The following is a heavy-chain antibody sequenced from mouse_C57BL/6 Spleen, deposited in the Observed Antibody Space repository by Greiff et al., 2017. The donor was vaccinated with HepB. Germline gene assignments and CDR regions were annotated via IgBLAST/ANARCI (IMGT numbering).Heavy chain of an antibody. Sequence: QVQLQQSGAELVRPGASVKLSCKASGYTFTDYYINWVKQRPGQGLEWIAKIYPGSGNTYYNEKFKGKATLTAEKSSSTAYMQLSSLTSEDSAVYSCARSERSWDEAYWGQGTLVTVSA. CDR1: GYTFTDYY. D-gene: IGHD4-1*01. V-gene: IGHV1-76*01. J-gene: IGHJ3*01. CDR3: ARSERSWDEAY. CDR2: IYPGSGNT.